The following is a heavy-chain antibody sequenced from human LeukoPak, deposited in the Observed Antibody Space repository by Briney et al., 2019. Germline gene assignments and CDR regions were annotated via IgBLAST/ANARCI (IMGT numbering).Heavy chain of an antibody. CDR3: ARPADDGFDI. V-gene: IGHV4-4*07. CDR2: IYSSGST. CDR1: GGSISTYY. D-gene: IGHD6-25*01. Sequence: SETLSLTCTVSGGSISTYYWSWIRQPAGKGLEWIGRIYSSGSTNYNPSLKGRVTMSVDTSKNQFSLKLSSVTAADTAVYYCARPADDGFDIWGQGTMVTVSA. J-gene: IGHJ3*02.